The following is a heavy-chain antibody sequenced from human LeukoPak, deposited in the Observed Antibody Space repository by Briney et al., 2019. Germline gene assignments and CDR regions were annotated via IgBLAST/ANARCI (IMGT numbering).Heavy chain of an antibody. Sequence: SETLSLTCTVAADSLRGYYWSWIRQPAGEGLEWIGRIFATGSTNYNPSLRGRVSMSVEKSNNQFSMMLTSVTAADTAVYYCAGERGLYDNSLSRAFDIWGPGRMVIVSS. J-gene: IGHJ3*02. D-gene: IGHD3-22*01. CDR2: IFATGST. CDR1: ADSLRGYY. CDR3: AGERGLYDNSLSRAFDI. V-gene: IGHV4-4*07.